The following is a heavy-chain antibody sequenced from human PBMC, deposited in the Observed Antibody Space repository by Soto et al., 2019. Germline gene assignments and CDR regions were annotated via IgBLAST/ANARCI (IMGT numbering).Heavy chain of an antibody. CDR3: AHRKPGYYFDY. Sequence: GLDLEWLALIYWDDDKRYSPSLKSRLTITKDTSKNQVVLTMTNMDPVDTATYYCAHRKPGYYFDYWGQGTLVTVSS. D-gene: IGHD7-27*01. V-gene: IGHV2-5*02. J-gene: IGHJ4*02. CDR2: IYWDDDK.